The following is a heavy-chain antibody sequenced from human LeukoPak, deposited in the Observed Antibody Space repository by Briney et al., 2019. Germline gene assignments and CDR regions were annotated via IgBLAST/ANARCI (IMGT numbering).Heavy chain of an antibody. D-gene: IGHD2-15*01. J-gene: IGHJ3*02. Sequence: RSLRLSCAASGFTFSSYGMHWVRQAPGKGLEWVAVISYDGSNKYYADSVKGRFTISRDNSKNTLYLQMNSLRAEDTAVYYCANRRPSAVAALDIWGQGTMVTVSS. CDR3: ANRRPSAVAALDI. CDR2: ISYDGSNK. CDR1: GFTFSSYG. V-gene: IGHV3-30*18.